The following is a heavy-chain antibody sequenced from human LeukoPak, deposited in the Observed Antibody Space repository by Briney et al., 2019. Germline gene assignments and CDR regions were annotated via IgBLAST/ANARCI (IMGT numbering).Heavy chain of an antibody. J-gene: IGHJ4*02. CDR1: GFTFSSYA. Sequence: PGGSLRLSCAASGFTFSSYAMSWVRQAPGKGLEWVSAISSSGGSTYYADSVKGRFTISRDNSKHTLYLQMNSLRVEDAAVYYCARGQENYYDFWSGTTEGDDYWGQGTLVTVSS. V-gene: IGHV3-23*01. CDR2: ISSSGGST. CDR3: ARGQENYYDFWSGTTEGDDY. D-gene: IGHD3-3*01.